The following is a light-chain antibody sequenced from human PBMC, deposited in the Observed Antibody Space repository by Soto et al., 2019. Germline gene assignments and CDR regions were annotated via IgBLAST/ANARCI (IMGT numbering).Light chain of an antibody. CDR2: DAS. Sequence: EIVLTQSPAILSLSPGERATLSCRASQSVSGFLAWYHQKPGQAPRLLIYDASNRATDIPARFSGSGSGTDFTLTISSLEPEDFAIYYCQQSTNWPPGVTFGPGTKVDIK. J-gene: IGKJ3*01. CDR1: QSVSGF. CDR3: QQSTNWPPGVT. V-gene: IGKV3-11*01.